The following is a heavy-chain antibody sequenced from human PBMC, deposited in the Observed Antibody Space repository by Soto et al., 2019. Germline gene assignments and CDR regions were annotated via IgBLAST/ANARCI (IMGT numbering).Heavy chain of an antibody. Sequence: GGSLRLSCAASGFTFSSYGMHWVRQAPGKGLEWVAVISYDGSNKYYADSVKGRFTISRDNSKNTLYLQMNSLRAEDTAVYYCAKGRDCSSTSCSRHNRFDPWGQGTLVTVSS. CDR1: GFTFSSYG. J-gene: IGHJ5*02. D-gene: IGHD2-2*01. CDR3: AKGRDCSSTSCSRHNRFDP. CDR2: ISYDGSNK. V-gene: IGHV3-30*18.